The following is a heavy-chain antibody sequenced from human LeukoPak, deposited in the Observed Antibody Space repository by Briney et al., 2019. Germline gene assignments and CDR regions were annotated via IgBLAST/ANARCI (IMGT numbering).Heavy chain of an antibody. V-gene: IGHV1-69*04. CDR2: IIPILGIA. J-gene: IGHJ3*02. Sequence: SVKVSCKASGGTFSSYAISWVRQAPGQGLEWMGRIIPILGIANYAQKFLGRVTITADKSTSTAYMELSSLRSEDTAVYYCARMGVEWFRAFDIWGQGTMVTVSS. CDR3: ARMGVEWFRAFDI. CDR1: GGTFSSYA. D-gene: IGHD3-3*01.